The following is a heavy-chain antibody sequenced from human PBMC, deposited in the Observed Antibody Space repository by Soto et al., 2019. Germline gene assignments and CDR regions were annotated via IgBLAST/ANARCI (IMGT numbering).Heavy chain of an antibody. V-gene: IGHV3-23*01. D-gene: IGHD2-2*01. CDR1: GFTFSGYA. Sequence: EVQLLESGGGLVQPGGSLRLSCVASGFTFSGYAMNWVRQAPGKGPEWVSGISGSGGSTYYVDSVKGRFTISRDNSKNTVYLQMDSLRAEDTAVYYCAKDPGKTRNWFDPWGQGTLVTVSS. CDR3: AKDPGKTRNWFDP. CDR2: ISGSGGST. J-gene: IGHJ5*02.